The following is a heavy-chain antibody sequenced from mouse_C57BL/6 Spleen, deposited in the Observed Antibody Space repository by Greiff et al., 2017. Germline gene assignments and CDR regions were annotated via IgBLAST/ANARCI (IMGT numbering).Heavy chain of an antibody. Sequence: EVKLMESGGDLVKPGGSLKLSCAASGFTFSSYGMSWVRPTPDKRLEWVATISSGGSYTYYPDSVKGRFTISRDNAKNTLYLQMSSLKSEDTAMYYCARAYYSNYAYFDYWGQGTTLTVSS. V-gene: IGHV5-6*01. J-gene: IGHJ2*01. CDR2: ISSGGSYT. D-gene: IGHD2-5*01. CDR3: ARAYYSNYAYFDY. CDR1: GFTFSSYG.